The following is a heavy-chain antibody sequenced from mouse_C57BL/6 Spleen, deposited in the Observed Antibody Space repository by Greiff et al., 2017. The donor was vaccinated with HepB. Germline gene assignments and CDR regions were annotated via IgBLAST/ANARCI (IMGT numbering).Heavy chain of an antibody. J-gene: IGHJ2*01. CDR3: ARHVLLRYGFDY. CDR1: GFTFSSYG. V-gene: IGHV5-6*01. D-gene: IGHD1-1*01. Sequence: EVQLVESGGDLVKPGGSLKLSCAASGFTFSSYGMSWVRQTPDKRLEWVATISSGGSYTYYPDSVKGRFTISRDNAKNTLYLQMSSLKSEDTAMYYWARHVLLRYGFDYWGQGTTLTVSS. CDR2: ISSGGSYT.